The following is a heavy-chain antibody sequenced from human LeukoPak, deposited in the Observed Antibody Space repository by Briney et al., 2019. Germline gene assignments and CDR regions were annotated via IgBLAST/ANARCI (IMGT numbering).Heavy chain of an antibody. CDR2: ISSSSSYI. CDR1: GFTFSSSA. CDR3: ATHSGGFDY. D-gene: IGHD1-26*01. V-gene: IGHV3-21*01. J-gene: IGHJ4*02. Sequence: GGSLRLSCIASGFTFSSSAMSWVRQAPGKGLEWVSSISSSSSYIYYADSVKGRFTISRDNAKNSLYLQMNSLRAEDTAVYYCATHSGGFDYWGQGTLVTVSS.